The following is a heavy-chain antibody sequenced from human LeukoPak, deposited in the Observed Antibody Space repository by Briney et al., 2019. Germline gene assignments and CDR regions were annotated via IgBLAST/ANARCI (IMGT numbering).Heavy chain of an antibody. J-gene: IGHJ4*02. D-gene: IGHD3-10*01. CDR1: GFTFSSYA. V-gene: IGHV3-23*01. Sequence: GGSLRLSCAASGFTFSSYAMSWVRQAPGKGLEWVSAISGSGGSTYYADSVKGRFTISRDNSKNTLYLQMISLRAEDTAVYYCAKTTLVWFGESLGDYWGQGTLVTVSS. CDR3: AKTTLVWFGESLGDY. CDR2: ISGSGGST.